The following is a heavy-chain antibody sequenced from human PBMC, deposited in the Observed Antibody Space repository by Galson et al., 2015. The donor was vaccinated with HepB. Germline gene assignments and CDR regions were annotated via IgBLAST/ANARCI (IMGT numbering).Heavy chain of an antibody. Sequence: PALVKPTQTLTLPCTFSGFSLSTSGVGVGWIRQPPGKALEWLALIYWDDDKRYSPSLKSRLTITKDTSKNQVVLTMTNMDPVDTATYYCAHSHYDFWSGYPHGAFDIWGQGTMVTVSS. V-gene: IGHV2-5*02. CDR1: GFSLSTSGVG. D-gene: IGHD3-3*01. CDR2: IYWDDDK. J-gene: IGHJ3*02. CDR3: AHSHYDFWSGYPHGAFDI.